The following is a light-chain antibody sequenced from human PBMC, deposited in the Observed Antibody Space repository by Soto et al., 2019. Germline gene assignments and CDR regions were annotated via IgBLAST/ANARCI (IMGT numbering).Light chain of an antibody. CDR2: DVS. Sequence: QSALTQPRSVSGSPGQSVTISCTGTSSDVGGYNYVSWYQQHPGKAPKLMIYDVSKRPSGVPDRFSGSKSGNTASLTISGLQAEDKADYYCCSYAGSYTFAFGTGTKVTVL. J-gene: IGLJ1*01. CDR1: SSDVGGYNY. V-gene: IGLV2-11*01. CDR3: CSYAGSYTFA.